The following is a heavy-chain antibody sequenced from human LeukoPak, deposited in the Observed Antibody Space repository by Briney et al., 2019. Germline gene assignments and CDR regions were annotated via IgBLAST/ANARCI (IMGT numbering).Heavy chain of an antibody. CDR1: GFTFSSYE. CDR2: ISSRGSSI. Sequence: GGSLRLSCAASGFTFSSYEMNWVRQAPGKGLEWVSFISSRGSSIYYADFVKGRFTISRDNAKNSLYLQMNSLRAEDTAVYYCARGTRPDYWGQGTLVTVSS. CDR3: ARGTRPDY. D-gene: IGHD1-1*01. V-gene: IGHV3-48*03. J-gene: IGHJ4*02.